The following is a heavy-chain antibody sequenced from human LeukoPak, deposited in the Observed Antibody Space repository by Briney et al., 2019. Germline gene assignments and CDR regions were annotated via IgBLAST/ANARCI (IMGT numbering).Heavy chain of an antibody. CDR3: ARDNFDWRPLDC. CDR2: IKHDGSEK. D-gene: IGHD3-9*01. J-gene: IGHJ4*02. V-gene: IGHV3-7*03. Sequence: GGSLRLSCAGSGFTFSSHWMTWVRQTPGKGLEWVASIKHDGSEKNYVDSVKGRFTISRDNAKNSLYVEMNNLRGEGTAVYYCARDNFDWRPLDCWGQGTLVTVSS. CDR1: GFTFSSHW.